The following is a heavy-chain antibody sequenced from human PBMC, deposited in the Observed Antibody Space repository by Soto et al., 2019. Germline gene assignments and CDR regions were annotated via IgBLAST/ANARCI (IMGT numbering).Heavy chain of an antibody. CDR3: ARMAVRHYYYYGMDV. Sequence: SETLSLTCAVYGGSFSGYYWSWIRQPPGKGLEWIGEINHSGSTNYNPSLKSRVTISVDTSKNQFSLKLSSVTAADTAVYYCARMAVRHYYYYGMDVWGQGTTVTVSS. V-gene: IGHV4-34*01. J-gene: IGHJ6*02. CDR1: GGSFSGYY. CDR2: INHSGST. D-gene: IGHD2-21*01.